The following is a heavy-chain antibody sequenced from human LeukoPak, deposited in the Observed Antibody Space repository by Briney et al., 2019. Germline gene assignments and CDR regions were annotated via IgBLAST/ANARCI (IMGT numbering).Heavy chain of an antibody. Sequence: GGSLRLSCAASGFTFSNYAMNWVRQAPGKGLEWVATISGSSGTTYYAGSVKGRFTISRDNSKNTLYLQMNSLRAEDTAVYYCAKVHLVVTLVRGVVTPVSLDAFDIWGQGTMVTVSS. CDR3: AKVHLVVTLVRGVVTPVSLDAFDI. V-gene: IGHV3-23*01. D-gene: IGHD3-10*01. CDR2: ISGSSGTT. CDR1: GFTFSNYA. J-gene: IGHJ3*02.